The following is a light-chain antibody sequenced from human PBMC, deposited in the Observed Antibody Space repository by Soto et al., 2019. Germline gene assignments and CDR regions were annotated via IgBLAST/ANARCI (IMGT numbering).Light chain of an antibody. CDR3: QQSGSSPPT. CDR1: QSVSTSY. CDR2: GAS. Sequence: EIVLTQSPGTLSLSPGERATLSCRASQSVSTSYLAWYQQKPGQAPRLLIYGASSRATGIPERFRGSGSGTDFTLTSSRLEPEDFAVYYCQQSGSSPPTFGQGTKVEIK. V-gene: IGKV3-20*01. J-gene: IGKJ1*01.